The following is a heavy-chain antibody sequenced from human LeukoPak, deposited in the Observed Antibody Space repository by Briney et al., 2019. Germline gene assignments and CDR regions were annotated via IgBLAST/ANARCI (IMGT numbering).Heavy chain of an antibody. CDR2: FDPEDGET. D-gene: IGHD2-2*01. V-gene: IGHV1-24*01. CDR1: GYTLTELS. Sequence: GASVKVSCKVSGYTLTELSMHWVRQAPGKGLEWMGGFDPEDGETIYAQKFQGRVTMPEDTSTDTAYMEPSSLRSEDTAVYYCATDYFCSSTSCYDYWGQGTLVTVSS. CDR3: ATDYFCSSTSCYDY. J-gene: IGHJ4*02.